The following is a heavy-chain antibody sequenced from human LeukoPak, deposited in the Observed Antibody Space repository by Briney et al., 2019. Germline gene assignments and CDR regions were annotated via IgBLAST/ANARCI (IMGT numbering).Heavy chain of an antibody. J-gene: IGHJ4*02. CDR3: AKEILTGYYLDY. V-gene: IGHV3-30*18. Sequence: GGSLRLSCAASGFTFSSYGMQWVRQAPGKGPEWVAVISYDGSNKYYADSVKGRFTISRDNAKNTLYLQMNSLRAEDTAVYYCAKEILTGYYLDYWGQGALVTVSS. CDR2: ISYDGSNK. CDR1: GFTFSSYG. D-gene: IGHD3-9*01.